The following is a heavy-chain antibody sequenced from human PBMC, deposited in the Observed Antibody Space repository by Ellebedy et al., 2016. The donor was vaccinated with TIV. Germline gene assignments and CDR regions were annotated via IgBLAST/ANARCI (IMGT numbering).Heavy chain of an antibody. Sequence: SETLSLXCAVYGGSFSGYYWSWIRQPPGKGLEWIGEINHSGSTNYNPSLKSRVTISVDKSKNQFSLKLSSVTAADTAVYYCARGWRPRIVVVTANRGAFDIWGQGTMVTVSS. J-gene: IGHJ3*02. CDR3: ARGWRPRIVVVTANRGAFDI. D-gene: IGHD2-21*02. CDR1: GGSFSGYY. V-gene: IGHV4-34*01. CDR2: INHSGST.